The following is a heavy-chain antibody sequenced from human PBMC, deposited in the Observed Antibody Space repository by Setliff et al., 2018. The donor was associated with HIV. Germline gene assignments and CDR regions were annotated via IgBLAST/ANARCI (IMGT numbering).Heavy chain of an antibody. V-gene: IGHV3-48*01. CDR1: GFSFGRHS. CDR3: ARDPVAAVVLGFDNWFDP. D-gene: IGHD2-15*01. Sequence: GGSLRLSCAASGFSFGRHSMAWVRQAPGKGLEWVSYISSTSATIFYADSVKGRFTISRDNDEKSLFLQMNDLRAEDSGMYYCARDPVAAVVLGFDNWFDPWGQGTLVTVSS. CDR2: ISSTSATI. J-gene: IGHJ5*02.